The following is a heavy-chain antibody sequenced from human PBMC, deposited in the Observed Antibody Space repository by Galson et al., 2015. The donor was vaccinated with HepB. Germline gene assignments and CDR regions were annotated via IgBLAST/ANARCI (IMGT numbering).Heavy chain of an antibody. CDR3: AREWDDFWSGYQY. CDR2: MNPNSGDT. CDR1: GYSFTGYY. D-gene: IGHD3-3*01. V-gene: IGHV1-2*04. J-gene: IGHJ4*02. Sequence: SVKVSCKASGYSFTGYYNHWVRQAPGQGLEWMGWMNPNSGDTKYAQRFQDWVTMTRDTSINTAYLDLRRLRSDDTAVYYCAREWDDFWSGYQYWGQGTLVSVSS.